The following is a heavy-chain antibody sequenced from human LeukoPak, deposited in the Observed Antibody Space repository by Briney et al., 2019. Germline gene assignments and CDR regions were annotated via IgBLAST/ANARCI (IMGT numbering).Heavy chain of an antibody. CDR1: GDSISSYF. Sequence: SETLSLTCTVSGDSISSYFWTWIRQPPGKGLEWIGYIYHSGSTYYNPSLKSRVTISVDRSKNQFSLKLSSVTAADTAVYYCARDYRANYYDSSGYLGFGAFDIWGQGTMVTVSS. CDR3: ARDYRANYYDSSGYLGFGAFDI. CDR2: IYHSGST. J-gene: IGHJ3*02. D-gene: IGHD3-22*01. V-gene: IGHV4-59*12.